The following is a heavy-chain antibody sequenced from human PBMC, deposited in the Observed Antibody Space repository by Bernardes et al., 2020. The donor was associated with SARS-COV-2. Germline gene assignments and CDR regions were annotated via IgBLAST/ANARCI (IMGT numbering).Heavy chain of an antibody. CDR2: IYYTGST. Sequence: SETLSLTCTVSGGSISGYYWSWVRQPPEKGLEWIGYIYYTGSTTYNPYLRNRVTISIDTSKNQVSLNLNSLTTADTAVYYCARRAWSLDLWGRGTLVTVSS. CDR1: GGSISGYY. CDR3: ARRAWSLDL. J-gene: IGHJ2*01. V-gene: IGHV4-59*01.